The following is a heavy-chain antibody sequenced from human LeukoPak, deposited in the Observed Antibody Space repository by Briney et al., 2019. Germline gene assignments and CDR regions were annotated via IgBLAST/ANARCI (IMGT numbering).Heavy chain of an antibody. V-gene: IGHV3-30*18. CDR3: AKELGITMVRGAPVLGYYYYGMDV. J-gene: IGHJ6*02. CDR1: GFTFSSYG. Sequence: GGSLRLSCAASGFTFSSYGMHWVRQAPGKGLEWVAVISYDGSNKYYADSVKGRFTISRDNSKNTLYLQMNSLRAEDTAVYYCAKELGITMVRGAPVLGYYYYGMDVWGQGTTVTVSS. CDR2: ISYDGSNK. D-gene: IGHD3-10*01.